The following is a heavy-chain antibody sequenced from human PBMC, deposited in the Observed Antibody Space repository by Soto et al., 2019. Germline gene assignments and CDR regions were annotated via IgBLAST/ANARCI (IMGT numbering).Heavy chain of an antibody. J-gene: IGHJ5*02. CDR1: GASISGFY. V-gene: IGHV4-4*07. CDR3: VRDGTKTLRDWFDP. Sequence: PSETLSLTCTVSGASISGFYWSWIRKSAGKGLEWIGRIYATGTTDYNPSLKSRVMMSVDTSKKQFSLKLRAVTAADTAVYYCVRDGTKTLRDWFDPWGQGISVTVSS. CDR2: IYATGTT. D-gene: IGHD1-1*01.